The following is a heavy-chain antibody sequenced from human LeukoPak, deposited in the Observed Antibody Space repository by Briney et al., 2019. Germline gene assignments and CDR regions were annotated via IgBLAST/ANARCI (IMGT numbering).Heavy chain of an antibody. J-gene: IGHJ4*02. V-gene: IGHV1-46*01. CDR1: GYTFTSYY. D-gene: IGHD6-13*01. Sequence: ASVKVSCKASGYTFTSYYMHWVRQAPGQGLEWMGIINPSGGSTSYAQKFQGRVSMTRDTSTSTVYMELSRLRAEDTAVYYCATNPEYSSSWYYFDYWGQGTLVTVSS. CDR2: INPSGGST. CDR3: ATNPEYSSSWYYFDY.